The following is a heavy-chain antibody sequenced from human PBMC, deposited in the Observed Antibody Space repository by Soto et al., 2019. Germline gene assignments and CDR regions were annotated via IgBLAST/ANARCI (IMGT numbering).Heavy chain of an antibody. CDR2: IYFTGST. Sequence: QVQVQESGPGLVKPSETLSLTCTVSGGSISTYYWSWLRQPPGKGLEWIGHIYFTGSTNYNPSLKSRVTISLDTSKNQFSLRLSSVTAADTAVYYCAGAVGYCSGGNCYDYWGQGTLVTVSS. CDR3: AGAVGYCSGGNCYDY. V-gene: IGHV4-59*01. J-gene: IGHJ4*02. D-gene: IGHD2-15*01. CDR1: GGSISTYY.